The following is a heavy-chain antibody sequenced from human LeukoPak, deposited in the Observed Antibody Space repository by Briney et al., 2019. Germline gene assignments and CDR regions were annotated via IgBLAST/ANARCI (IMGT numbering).Heavy chain of an antibody. CDR3: TTEGYYVSGIY. V-gene: IGHV3-15*01. D-gene: IGHD3-10*01. J-gene: IGHJ4*02. CDR1: GLTFSNAW. CDR2: IKSKTDGETT. Sequence: PGGSLRLSCAASGLTFSNAWMSWVRQAPGKGLEWVGRIKSKTDGETTDYATPVKGRFTISRDDSKDTLYLQMNGLKTEDTAVYYCTTEGYYVSGIYWGQGTLVTVSS.